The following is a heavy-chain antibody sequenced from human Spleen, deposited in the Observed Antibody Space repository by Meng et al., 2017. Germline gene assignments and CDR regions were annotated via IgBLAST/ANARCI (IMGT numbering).Heavy chain of an antibody. J-gene: IGHJ6*02. Sequence: GGSLRLSCAASGFTFSNAWMTWVRQAPGKGLEWVANIKQDGSEKYYVDSVKGRFTISRDNAKNSLYLQMNSLRAEDTAVYYCARSPIAAAGRGNYYYYYYGMDVWGQGTTVTVSS. CDR1: GFTFSNAW. V-gene: IGHV3-7*01. CDR3: ARSPIAAAGRGNYYYYYYGMDV. D-gene: IGHD6-13*01. CDR2: IKQDGSEK.